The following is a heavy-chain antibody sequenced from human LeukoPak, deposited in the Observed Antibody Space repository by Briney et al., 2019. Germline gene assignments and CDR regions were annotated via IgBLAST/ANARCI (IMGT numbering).Heavy chain of an antibody. D-gene: IGHD3-22*01. CDR2: ISSSSSYI. J-gene: IGHJ4*02. V-gene: IGHV3-21*01. CDR1: GFTFSSYS. CDR3: ARGQDSGYDLSLTQDYYDSSGDFDY. Sequence: PGGSLRLSCAASGFTFSSYSMNWVRQAPGKGLEWVSSISSSSSYIYYADSVKGRFTISRDNAKNSLYLQMNSLRAEDTAVYYCARGQDSGYDLSLTQDYYDSSGDFDYWGRGTLVTVSS.